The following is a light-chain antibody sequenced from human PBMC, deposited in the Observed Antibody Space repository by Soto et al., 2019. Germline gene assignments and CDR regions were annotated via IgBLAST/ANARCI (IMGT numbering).Light chain of an antibody. Sequence: EIVLTQSPGTLSLSPGERATLSCRASQSVSSSYLAWYQQKPGQAPRLLIYGASSRATGIPDRFSGSGSGTDFTLTISRLEPEDFAGYYCKQYGSAPQTFGQGTKVDIK. CDR3: KQYGSAPQT. V-gene: IGKV3-20*01. J-gene: IGKJ1*01. CDR1: QSVSSSY. CDR2: GAS.